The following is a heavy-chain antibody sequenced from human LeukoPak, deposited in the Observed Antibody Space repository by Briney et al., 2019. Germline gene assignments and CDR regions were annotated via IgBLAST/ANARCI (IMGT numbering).Heavy chain of an antibody. CDR3: ARDGGSGSYLSDY. CDR1: GFTFSSYW. J-gene: IGHJ4*02. V-gene: IGHV3-74*01. D-gene: IGHD3-10*01. Sequence: PGGSLRLSCAASGFTFSSYWMHWVRQAPGKGLVWVSRINSDGSTTSYADSVKGRFTISRDNAKNTLYLQMNSLRAEDTAVYYCARDGGSGSYLSDYWGQGTLVTVSS. CDR2: INSDGSTT.